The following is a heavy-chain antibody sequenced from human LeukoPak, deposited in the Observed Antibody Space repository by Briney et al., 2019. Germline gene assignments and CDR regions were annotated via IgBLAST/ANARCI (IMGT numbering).Heavy chain of an antibody. CDR2: INHSGST. V-gene: IGHV4-34*01. Sequence: SETLSLTCALYGGSFSGYYWSWIRQPPGKGLEWIGEINHSGSTNYNPSLKSRVTISVDTSKNQFSLKLSSVTAADTAVYYCARGPGGTVVKYWGQGTLVTVSS. CDR1: GGSFSGYY. D-gene: IGHD4-23*01. J-gene: IGHJ4*02. CDR3: ARGPGGTVVKY.